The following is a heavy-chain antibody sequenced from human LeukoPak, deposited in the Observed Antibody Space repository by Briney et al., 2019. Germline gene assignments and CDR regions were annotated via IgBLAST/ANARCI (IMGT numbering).Heavy chain of an antibody. Sequence: SETLSLTCTVSGGSISSYYWSWIRQPPGKGLEWIGYIYYSGSTNYNPSLKSRVTISVDTSKNQFSLKLSSVTAADTAVYYCARDLSSSWNAFDISGQGTMVTVPS. CDR3: ARDLSSSWNAFDI. CDR2: IYYSGST. CDR1: GGSISSYY. D-gene: IGHD6-13*01. V-gene: IGHV4-59*01. J-gene: IGHJ3*02.